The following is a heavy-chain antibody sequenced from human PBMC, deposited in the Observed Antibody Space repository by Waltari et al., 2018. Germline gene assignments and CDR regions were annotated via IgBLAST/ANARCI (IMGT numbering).Heavy chain of an antibody. Sequence: QVQLQESGPGLVKPSETLSLTCTVSGGSISSYYWSWIRQPPGKGLEWIGSIYHSGSTYYNPSLKSRVTISVDTSKNQFSLKLSSVTAADTAVYYCARRSSSSGNWYFDLWGRGTLVTVSS. CDR2: IYHSGST. D-gene: IGHD6-6*01. CDR1: GGSISSYY. CDR3: ARRSSSSGNWYFDL. J-gene: IGHJ2*01. V-gene: IGHV4-59*08.